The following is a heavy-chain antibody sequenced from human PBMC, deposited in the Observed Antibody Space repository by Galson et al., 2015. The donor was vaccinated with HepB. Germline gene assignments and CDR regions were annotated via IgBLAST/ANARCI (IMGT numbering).Heavy chain of an antibody. CDR2: IYYSGST. Sequence: SETLSLTCTVSGGSISSSSYYWGWIRQPPGKGLEWIGSIYYSGSTYYNPSLKSRVTISVDTSKNQFSLKLSSVTAADTAVYYCARVHGGWFDPWGQGTLVTVSS. V-gene: IGHV4-39*01. D-gene: IGHD5-24*01. J-gene: IGHJ5*02. CDR1: GGSISSSSYY. CDR3: ARVHGGWFDP.